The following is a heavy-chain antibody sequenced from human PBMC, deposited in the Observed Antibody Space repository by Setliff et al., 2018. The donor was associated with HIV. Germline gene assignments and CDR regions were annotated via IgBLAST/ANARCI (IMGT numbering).Heavy chain of an antibody. Sequence: ASVKVSCKVSGYTLSEISMHWVRQAPGKGLEWMGGFDPEDGETIYAQKFQGRVTMTEDTSTDTAYMELSSLRSEDTAVYYCATAVGVRYSSYAFDIWGQGTMVTVSS. CDR1: GYTLSEIS. CDR2: FDPEDGET. D-gene: IGHD6-19*01. CDR3: ATAVGVRYSSYAFDI. V-gene: IGHV1-24*01. J-gene: IGHJ3*02.